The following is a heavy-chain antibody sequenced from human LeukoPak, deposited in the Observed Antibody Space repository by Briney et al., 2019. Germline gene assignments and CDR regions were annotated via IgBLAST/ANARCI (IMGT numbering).Heavy chain of an antibody. CDR2: IYAAET. D-gene: IGHD3/OR15-3a*01. Sequence: PSETLSLTCNVSGASISDYYWSWIRQSAGKGLEWIGRIYAAETDFNPSLKSRLTILVDMSKNQFSLQLNSVTPEDTAIYYCARGGLSLANTPLGAFDIWGQGTMVSVSS. CDR1: GASISDYY. J-gene: IGHJ3*02. CDR3: ARGGLSLANTPLGAFDI. V-gene: IGHV4-4*07.